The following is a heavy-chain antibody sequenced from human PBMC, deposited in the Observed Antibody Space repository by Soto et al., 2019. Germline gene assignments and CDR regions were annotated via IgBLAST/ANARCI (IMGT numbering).Heavy chain of an antibody. CDR1: GLTFSSYG. V-gene: IGHV3-33*01. CDR3: ARDYGDYGGYDYYGMDV. Sequence: GGSLRLSCAASGLTFSSYGMHWVRQAPGKGLEWVAVIWYDGSNKYYADSVKGRFTISRDNSKNTLYLQMNSLRAEDTAVYYCARDYGDYGGYDYYGMDVWGQGTTVTSP. J-gene: IGHJ6*02. CDR2: IWYDGSNK. D-gene: IGHD4-17*01.